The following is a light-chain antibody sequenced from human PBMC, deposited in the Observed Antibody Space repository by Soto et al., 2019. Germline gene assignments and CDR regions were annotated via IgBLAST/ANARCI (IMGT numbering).Light chain of an antibody. J-gene: IGKJ2*01. CDR3: QQYNNWPPHT. V-gene: IGKV3-15*01. CDR1: QSVNSN. CDR2: GAS. Sequence: EIVMTQSPATLSVSPGERATLSCRASQSVNSNLAWYQQKPGQAPRLLIYGASTRATGIPARFSGSGSGTEFTLNISSLQSEDFAVYYCQQYNNWPPHTFGQGTKLEIK.